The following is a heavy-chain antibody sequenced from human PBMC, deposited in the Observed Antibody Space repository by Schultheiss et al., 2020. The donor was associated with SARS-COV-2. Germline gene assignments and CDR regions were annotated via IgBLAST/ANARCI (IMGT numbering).Heavy chain of an antibody. D-gene: IGHD4-17*01. Sequence: GGSLRLSCAASGLTFDDYGMSWARQAPGKGLEWVSGINWNGGSTGYADSVKGRFTISRDNAKNSLYLQMNSLRAEDTALYYCARTTTVTTYDAFDIWGQGTMVTVSS. CDR1: GLTFDDYG. CDR2: INWNGGST. CDR3: ARTTTVTTYDAFDI. V-gene: IGHV3-20*04. J-gene: IGHJ3*02.